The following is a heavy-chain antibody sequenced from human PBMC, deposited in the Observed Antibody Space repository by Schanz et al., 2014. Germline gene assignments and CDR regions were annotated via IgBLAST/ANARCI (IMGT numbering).Heavy chain of an antibody. CDR3: AREMDTAIGDY. Sequence: EVQLVESGGGLVQPGGSLRLSCEASGFTFSSYGMHWVRQAPGKGLEWVSYISRSSSTIYYTDSVKGRFTISRDNAKNTLYLEIDTLRPEDTAVYFCAREMDTAIGDYWGQGTLVTVSS. CDR1: GFTFSSYG. D-gene: IGHD5-18*01. J-gene: IGHJ4*02. CDR2: ISRSSSTI. V-gene: IGHV3-48*01.